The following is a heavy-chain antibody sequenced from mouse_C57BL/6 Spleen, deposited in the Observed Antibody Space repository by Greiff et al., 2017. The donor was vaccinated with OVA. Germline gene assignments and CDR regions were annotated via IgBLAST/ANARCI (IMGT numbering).Heavy chain of an antibody. CDR2: ISDGGSYT. D-gene: IGHD2-3*01. CDR3: ARDGDGYYFDY. Sequence: EVMLVESGGGLVKPGGSLKLSCAASGFTFSSYAMSWVRQTPEKRLEWVATISDGGSYTYYPDNVKGRFTISRDKAKNNLYLQMSHLKSEDTAMYYCARDGDGYYFDYWGQGTTLTVSS. CDR1: GFTFSSYA. V-gene: IGHV5-4*01. J-gene: IGHJ2*01.